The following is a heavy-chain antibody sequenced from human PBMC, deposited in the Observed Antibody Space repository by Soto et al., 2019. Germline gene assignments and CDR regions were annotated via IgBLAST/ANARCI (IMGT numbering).Heavy chain of an antibody. CDR2: IGGSSSYT. Sequence: KTGWSLRLSCAASGFPFSDYYMSWIRQAPGKGLEWVSSIGGSSSYTNNADSVKGRFTISRDNAKNSLYLQMNSLRAEDTAVYYCARRRPTGYYNYWGQGTLVTVSS. CDR3: ARRRPTGYYNY. J-gene: IGHJ4*02. CDR1: GFPFSDYY. D-gene: IGHD3-9*01. V-gene: IGHV3-11*03.